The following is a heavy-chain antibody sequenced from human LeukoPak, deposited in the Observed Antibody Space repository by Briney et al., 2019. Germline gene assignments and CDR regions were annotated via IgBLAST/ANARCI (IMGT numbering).Heavy chain of an antibody. CDR1: GGSISSSTYF. V-gene: IGHV4-39*07. D-gene: IGHD5-24*01. Sequence: SETLSLTCTASGGSISSSTYFWGWIRQPPGKGLEWIRTIYYSGSTYYNPSLKSRVTISVDSSKNQFSLRLSSVTAADTAVYYCARESLTWLQSRTSWFDPWGQGTLVTVSS. CDR2: IYYSGST. CDR3: ARESLTWLQSRTSWFDP. J-gene: IGHJ5*02.